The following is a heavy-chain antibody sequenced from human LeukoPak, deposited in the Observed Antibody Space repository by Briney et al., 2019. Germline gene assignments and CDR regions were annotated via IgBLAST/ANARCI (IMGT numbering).Heavy chain of an antibody. CDR1: GGSISSYY. D-gene: IGHD3-10*01. J-gene: IGHJ5*02. CDR3: ARVGTEGSGPRFDP. Sequence: PSETLSLTCTVSGGSISSYYWSWIRQPAGKGLEWIGRIYTSGSTNYNPSLKSRVTMSVDTSKNQFSLKLSSVTAADTAVYYCARVGTEGSGPRFDPWGQGTLVTVSS. CDR2: IYTSGST. V-gene: IGHV4-4*07.